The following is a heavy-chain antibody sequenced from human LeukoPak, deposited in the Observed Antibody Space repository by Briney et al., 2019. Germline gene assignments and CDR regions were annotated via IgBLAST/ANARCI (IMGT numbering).Heavy chain of an antibody. D-gene: IGHD2-2*03. CDR3: ARDFVGYYFDY. CDR1: GFTVSSNY. CDR2: IYSGGST. J-gene: IGHJ4*02. V-gene: IGHV3-53*01. Sequence: GGSLRLSCAASGFTVSSNYMSWVRQAPGKGLEWVSVIYSGGSTYYADSVKGRFTISRDNSKNTLYLQMNSLRAEDTAVYYCARDFVGYYFDYWGQGTLVTVSS.